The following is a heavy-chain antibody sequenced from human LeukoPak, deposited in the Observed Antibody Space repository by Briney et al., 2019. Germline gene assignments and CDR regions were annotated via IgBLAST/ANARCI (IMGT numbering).Heavy chain of an antibody. Sequence: PGGSLRLSCAASGFTFSSYWMHWVRQAPGKGLVWVSRINSDGSTTSYADSVKGRFTTSRDNAKNSLYLQMDSLRVEDTAEYYCARDPYSGNYGAYYYYYMDVWGKGTTVTVSS. V-gene: IGHV3-74*01. CDR3: ARDPYSGNYGAYYYYYMDV. CDR2: INSDGSTT. J-gene: IGHJ6*03. D-gene: IGHD1-26*01. CDR1: GFTFSSYW.